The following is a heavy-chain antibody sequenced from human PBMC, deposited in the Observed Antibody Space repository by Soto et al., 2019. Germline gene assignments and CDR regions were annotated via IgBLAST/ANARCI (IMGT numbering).Heavy chain of an antibody. V-gene: IGHV3-23*01. D-gene: IGHD2-2*01. CDR3: AKDQDIVVVPAAPGD. CDR1: GFTFSSYA. CDR2: ISGSGGST. J-gene: IGHJ4*02. Sequence: GGSLRLSCAASGFTFSSYAMSWVRQAPGKRLEWVSAISGSGGSTYYADSVKGRFTISRDNSKNTLYLQMNSLRAEDTAVYYCAKDQDIVVVPAAPGDWGQGTLVTVSS.